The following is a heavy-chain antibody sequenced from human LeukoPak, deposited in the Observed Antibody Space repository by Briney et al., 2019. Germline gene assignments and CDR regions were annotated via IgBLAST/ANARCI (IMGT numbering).Heavy chain of an antibody. V-gene: IGHV3-21*01. D-gene: IGHD6-6*01. CDR2: ISSISSYI. Sequence: GWSLRLSCAASGFTFSSYSMNWVRQAPGKGLEWVSSISSISSYIYYADSVKGRFTISRNNAKNSLYAQMNGLRAEDTAVYYCARVRASGLDYWGQGTLVTVSS. CDR1: GFTFSSYS. J-gene: IGHJ4*02. CDR3: ARVRASGLDY.